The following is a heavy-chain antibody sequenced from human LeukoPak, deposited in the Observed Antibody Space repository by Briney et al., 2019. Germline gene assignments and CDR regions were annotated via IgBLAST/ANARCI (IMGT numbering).Heavy chain of an antibody. J-gene: IGHJ3*02. CDR3: ARSYLAAQYDAFDI. CDR1: GYSFTSYW. D-gene: IGHD3-10*01. CDR2: IYPGESDT. V-gene: IGHV5-51*01. Sequence: GESLKISCKGSGYSFTSYWIGWVRPMPGKGLGWMGIIYPGESDTRYSPSFQGQVTISAHKSISTAYLQWSSLKASDTAMYYCARSYLAAQYDAFDIWGQGTMVTVSS.